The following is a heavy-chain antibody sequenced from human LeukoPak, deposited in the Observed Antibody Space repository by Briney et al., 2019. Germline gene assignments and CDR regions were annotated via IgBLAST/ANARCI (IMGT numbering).Heavy chain of an antibody. D-gene: IGHD6-6*01. CDR1: GFAFSNYW. Sequence: PGGSLRLSCAASGFAFSNYWMHWVRQAPGKGLVWVSHISSDGGSTIHADSVKGRFTISRDNAKNTLYLQMDSLTAEDTAVYFCARGGSSSVYYWGQGTLVTVSS. CDR2: ISSDGGST. CDR3: ARGGSSSVYY. J-gene: IGHJ4*02. V-gene: IGHV3-74*01.